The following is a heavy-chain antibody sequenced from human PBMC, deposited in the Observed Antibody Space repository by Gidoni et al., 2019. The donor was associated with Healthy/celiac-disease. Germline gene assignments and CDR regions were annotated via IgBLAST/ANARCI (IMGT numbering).Heavy chain of an antibody. J-gene: IGHJ4*02. CDR2: INPSGGST. CDR3: ARFTVVSPASFDY. Sequence: QVQLVQSGAEVKKPGASVKVSCQASGYTFTSHYMHWVRQAPGQGLEWMGIINPSGGSTNYAQKFQGRVTMTRDTSTSTVYMELSSLRSEDTAVYYCARFTVVSPASFDYWGQGTLVTVSS. D-gene: IGHD2-15*01. V-gene: IGHV1-46*03. CDR1: GYTFTSHY.